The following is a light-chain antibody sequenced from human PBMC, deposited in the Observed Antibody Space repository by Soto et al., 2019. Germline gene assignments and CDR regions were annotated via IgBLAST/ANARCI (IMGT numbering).Light chain of an antibody. Sequence: DIQMIQSPSSLSASVGDRVTITCQASKEISNYLNWYQQKPGKAPKLLIYDASNLERGVPSRFSGCGSGTDFTFTFSSLQPEDFATYYCQQYDHLPRTFGRGTKVEIK. CDR3: QQYDHLPRT. CDR2: DAS. V-gene: IGKV1-33*01. J-gene: IGKJ1*01. CDR1: KEISNY.